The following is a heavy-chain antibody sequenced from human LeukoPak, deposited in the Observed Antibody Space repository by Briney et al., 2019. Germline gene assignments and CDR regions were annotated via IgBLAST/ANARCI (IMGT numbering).Heavy chain of an antibody. V-gene: IGHV3-23*01. CDR3: AKVKDYDILTGQGCFDY. Sequence: GGSLRLSCAASGFTFSSYAMSWVRQAPGKGLEWVSAISGSGGSTYYADSVKGRFTISRDNSKNTLYLQMNSLRAEDTAVYYCAKVKDYDILTGQGCFDYWGQGTLVTVSS. CDR1: GFTFSSYA. D-gene: IGHD3-9*01. J-gene: IGHJ4*02. CDR2: ISGSGGST.